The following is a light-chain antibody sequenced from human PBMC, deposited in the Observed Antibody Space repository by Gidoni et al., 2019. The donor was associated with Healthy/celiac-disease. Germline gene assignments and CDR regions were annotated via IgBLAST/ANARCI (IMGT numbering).Light chain of an antibody. V-gene: IGKV3-11*01. CDR2: DAS. J-gene: IGKJ1*01. Sequence: EIVLTPSPATLSLSPGERATLSCRASQSVSSYLAWYQQKPGQAPRLLIYDASNRATGIPARFSGSGSGTDFTLTISSLEPEDFVVYYCQQRSNWLRTFGQGTKVEIK. CDR1: QSVSSY. CDR3: QQRSNWLRT.